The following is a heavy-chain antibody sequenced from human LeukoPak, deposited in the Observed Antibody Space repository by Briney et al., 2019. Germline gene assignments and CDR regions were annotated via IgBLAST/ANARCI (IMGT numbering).Heavy chain of an antibody. CDR2: MNPNSGNT. CDR3: ARAAWVDYSYYYMDV. Sequence: GASMKVSCKASGYTFTNYGINWVRQATGQGLEWMGWMNPNSGNTGYAQKFQGRVTITRNTSISTAYMELSSLRSEDTAVYYCARAAWVDYSYYYMDVWGKGTTVTVSS. J-gene: IGHJ6*03. D-gene: IGHD2-15*01. V-gene: IGHV1-8*03. CDR1: GYTFTNYG.